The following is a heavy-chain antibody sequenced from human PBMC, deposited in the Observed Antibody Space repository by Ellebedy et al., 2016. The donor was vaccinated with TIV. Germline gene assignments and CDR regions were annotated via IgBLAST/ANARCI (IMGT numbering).Heavy chain of an antibody. CDR1: GFSFSSYW. CDR2: MRPDGGEK. Sequence: GGSLRLSCAVSGFSFSSYWMSWVRQPPGQGLEWVANMRPDGGEKHYVDSVEGRLTISRDNSKNSLYLQMNSLRVEDTAVYYCAREGAYGDYAPGQYCMDVWGQGTTVTVS. CDR3: AREGAYGDYAPGQYCMDV. V-gene: IGHV3-7*03. J-gene: IGHJ6*02. D-gene: IGHD4-17*01.